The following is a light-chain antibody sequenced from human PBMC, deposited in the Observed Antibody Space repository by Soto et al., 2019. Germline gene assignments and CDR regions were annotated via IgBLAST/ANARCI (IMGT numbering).Light chain of an antibody. J-gene: IGKJ1*01. CDR2: GIS. CDR3: EQYGSXPRT. CDR1: QTVSSNY. V-gene: IGKV3-20*01. Sequence: IVLTQSPGTLSLSPGERATLSGRASQTVSSNYFAWYQQKPGHAPMLLIYGISDSDTGIPDRFSGSGSGTDFTLTISRLEPEDFAVYYFEQYGSXPRTCGQGTKV.